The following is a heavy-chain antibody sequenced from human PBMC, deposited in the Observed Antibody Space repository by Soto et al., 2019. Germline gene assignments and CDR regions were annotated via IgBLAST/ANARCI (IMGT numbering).Heavy chain of an antibody. V-gene: IGHV4-59*01. CDR3: ARRWSGTDY. Sequence: PSETLSLTCTVSGGSITSYYWSWIRQPPGKGLEWIGYIHNSGSTSYNPSLQSRVTISADVSKNQFSLDLRSVTAADTAVYYCARRWSGTDYWGHGXLVTVSS. CDR2: IHNSGST. J-gene: IGHJ4*01. D-gene: IGHD3-10*01. CDR1: GGSITSYY.